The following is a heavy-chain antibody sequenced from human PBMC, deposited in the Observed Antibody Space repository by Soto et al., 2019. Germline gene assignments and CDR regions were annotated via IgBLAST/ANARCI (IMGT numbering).Heavy chain of an antibody. D-gene: IGHD2-15*01. V-gene: IGHV3-48*01. CDR1: GFTFSRYS. J-gene: IGHJ6*02. CDR3: ARVGFCSGGSCSDLYYYYGMDV. Sequence: GGSLRLSCAASGFTFSRYSMNWVRQAPGKGLEWVSYISFSSSTIYYADSVKGRFTISRDNAKNSLYLQMNSLRAEDTAVYYCARVGFCSGGSCSDLYYYYGMDVWGQGTTVTVSS. CDR2: ISFSSSTI.